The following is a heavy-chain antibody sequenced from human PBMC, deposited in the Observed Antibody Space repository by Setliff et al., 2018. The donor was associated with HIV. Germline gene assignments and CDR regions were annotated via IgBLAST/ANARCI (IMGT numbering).Heavy chain of an antibody. V-gene: IGHV1-2*04. CDR3: AKVRDYGSGSYYNWYFDL. CDR1: GYTFSGYY. J-gene: IGHJ2*01. CDR2: INPNNGDT. D-gene: IGHD3-10*01. Sequence: ASVKVSCKASGYTFSGYYIHWVRQAPGQGLEWMGWINPNNGDTEYAQKFQGWVTMTRDTSISTAYMELSRLRSDDTAVYYCAKVRDYGSGSYYNWYFDLWGRGTRVTVSS.